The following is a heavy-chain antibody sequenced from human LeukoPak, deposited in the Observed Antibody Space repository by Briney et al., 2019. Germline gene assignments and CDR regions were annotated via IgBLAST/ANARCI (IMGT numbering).Heavy chain of an antibody. Sequence: ASVKVSCKVSGYTLTELSMHWVRQAPGKGLEWMGGFDPEDGETIYAQKFQGRVTMTEDTSTDTAYMELSSLRSEDTAVYYCATGGYSYGSVQGGPSPFDYWGQGTLVTVSS. CDR3: ATGGYSYGSVQGGPSPFDY. CDR1: GYTLTELS. CDR2: FDPEDGET. D-gene: IGHD5-18*01. V-gene: IGHV1-24*01. J-gene: IGHJ4*02.